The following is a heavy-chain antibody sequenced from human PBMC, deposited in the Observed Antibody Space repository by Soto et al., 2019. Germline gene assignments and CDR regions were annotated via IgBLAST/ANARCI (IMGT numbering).Heavy chain of an antibody. V-gene: IGHV4-31*03. Sequence: SETLSLTCTVSGGSISSGGYYWSWIRQHPGKGLEWIGYIYYSGSTYYNPSLKSRVTISVDTSKNQFSLKLSSVTAADTAVYYCARVRDGSCHTDPWGPGTLVTVSS. CDR3: ARVRDGSCHTDP. CDR2: IYYSGST. J-gene: IGHJ5*02. CDR1: GGSISSGGYY. D-gene: IGHD2-15*01.